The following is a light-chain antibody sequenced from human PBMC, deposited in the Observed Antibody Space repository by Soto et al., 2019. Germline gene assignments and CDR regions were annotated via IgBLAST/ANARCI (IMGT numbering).Light chain of an antibody. CDR3: GSWDSSLSDYV. CDR1: SSNIGGNS. CDR2: DDN. J-gene: IGLJ1*01. Sequence: QSVMTQPPSVSAAPGQNVTISCSGSSSNIGGNSVSWYQQLPGTAPKLLIYDDNKRPSGIPDRFSGSKSGTPATLGITGFQNGDEADYYCGSWDSSLSDYVFGNGNKLTVL. V-gene: IGLV1-51*01.